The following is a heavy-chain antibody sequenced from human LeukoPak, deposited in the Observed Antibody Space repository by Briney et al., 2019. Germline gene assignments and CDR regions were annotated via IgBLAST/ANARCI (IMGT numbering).Heavy chain of an antibody. CDR2: ISASGGST. D-gene: IGHD3-22*01. J-gene: IGHJ6*02. Sequence: GRSLRLSCAASGFTFSSYAMSWVRQAPGKGLEWVSGISASGGSTYYADSVKGRFTISRDNSKNTLYLQMNSLRAEDTAVYYCAKVLLPSYYYYGMDVWGQGTTVTVSS. CDR3: AKVLLPSYYYYGMDV. V-gene: IGHV3-23*01. CDR1: GFTFSSYA.